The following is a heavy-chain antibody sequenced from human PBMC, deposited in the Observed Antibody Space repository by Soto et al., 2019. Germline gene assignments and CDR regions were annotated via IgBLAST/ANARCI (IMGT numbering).Heavy chain of an antibody. V-gene: IGHV4-59*01. D-gene: IGHD6-13*01. CDR1: CGSISNYY. CDR3: AIDRLTEQQLGGYYYYAMDV. J-gene: IGHJ6*02. CDR2: IYYSGST. Sequence: SETLSLTCTFSCGSISNYYWSWIRQPPGKGLEWIGYIYYSGSTTYNPSLKSRVTISVDTSKNQFSLKLTSVTAADTAVYYCAIDRLTEQQLGGYYYYAMDVWGQGTTVTVSS.